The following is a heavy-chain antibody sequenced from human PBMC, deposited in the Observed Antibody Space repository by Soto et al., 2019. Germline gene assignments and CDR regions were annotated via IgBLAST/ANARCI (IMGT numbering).Heavy chain of an antibody. Sequence: ASVKVSCKASGYTFTSYGISWVRQAPGQGLEWMGWISVYNGNTNYAQKLQGRVTISVDTSKNQFSLKLSSVTAADTAVYYCARGLKPPSHYFDYWGQGTLVTVSS. CDR1: GYTFTSYG. CDR3: ARGLKPPSHYFDY. CDR2: ISVYNGNT. V-gene: IGHV1-18*01. J-gene: IGHJ4*02.